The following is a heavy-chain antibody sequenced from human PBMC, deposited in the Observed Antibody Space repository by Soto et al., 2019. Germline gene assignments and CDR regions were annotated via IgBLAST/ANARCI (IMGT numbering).Heavy chain of an antibody. CDR1: GFTFSSYR. Sequence: VQLVESGGGLVQPGGSLRLSCVASGFTFSSYRMHWVRQTPGQGLVWLSRVYAGGTVINYAASGEGRFTVSRNNAKNTMYLQMNSLRAEDTAIYYGARDPGYDGHDWRFAYWGQGLLVTVSS. CDR3: ARDPGYDGHDWRFAY. CDR2: VYAGGTVI. V-gene: IGHV3-74*01. D-gene: IGHD5-12*01. J-gene: IGHJ4*02.